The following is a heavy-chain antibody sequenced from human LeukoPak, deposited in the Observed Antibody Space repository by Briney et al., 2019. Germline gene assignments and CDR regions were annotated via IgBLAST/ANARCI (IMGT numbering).Heavy chain of an antibody. Sequence: SQTLSLTCAISGDSVSSNSAAWNWIRQSPSRGLEWLGRTYYRSKWYNDYAVSVKSRITINPDTSKNQFSLQLNSVTPEDTAVYYCARDDHPYYDILTGNYYYGMDVWGQGTTVTVSS. CDR1: GDSVSSNSAA. CDR3: ARDDHPYYDILTGNYYYGMDV. D-gene: IGHD3-9*01. J-gene: IGHJ6*02. CDR2: TYYRSKWYN. V-gene: IGHV6-1*01.